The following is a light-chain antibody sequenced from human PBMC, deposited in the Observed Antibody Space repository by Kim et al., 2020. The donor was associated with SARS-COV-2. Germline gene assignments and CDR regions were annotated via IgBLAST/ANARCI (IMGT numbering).Light chain of an antibody. J-gene: IGKJ1*01. CDR2: DAS. Sequence: EIVMTQSPATLSVSPGERATLTCRASQSVNTKLAWYQQKGGRPPRILIYDASTRATGVPARFSGSGSGTDFTLTISSLQSEDFAVYYCQQYHDWAETFGQGTKVDIK. CDR3: QQYHDWAET. V-gene: IGKV3D-15*01. CDR1: QSVNTK.